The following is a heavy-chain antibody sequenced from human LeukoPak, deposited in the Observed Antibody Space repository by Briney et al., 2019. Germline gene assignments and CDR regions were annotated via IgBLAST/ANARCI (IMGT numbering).Heavy chain of an antibody. Sequence: ASVKVSCKASGYTSRDYYAHWVRQAPGQGLEWMGWINPNSGGTNSAQKFQGRVTMTRDTSISTAYMEVSRLRSDDTAVYFCARGPSYYYDSSGFDALDIWGQGTMVTVSS. CDR3: ARGPSYYYDSSGFDALDI. J-gene: IGHJ3*02. CDR1: GYTSRDYY. CDR2: INPNSGGT. D-gene: IGHD3-22*01. V-gene: IGHV1-2*02.